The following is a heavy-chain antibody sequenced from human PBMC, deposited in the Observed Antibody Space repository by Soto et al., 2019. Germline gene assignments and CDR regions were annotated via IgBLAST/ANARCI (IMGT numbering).Heavy chain of an antibody. CDR2: IWYDGSNK. J-gene: IGHJ3*02. D-gene: IGHD3-22*01. Sequence: QVQLVESGGGVVQPGRSLRLSCAASGFTFSSYGMHWVRQAPGKGLEWVAVIWYDGSNKYYADSVKGRFTISRDNSKNTLYMPMNSLRAEDKAVYYCARDRAAAYGCYSVDNSGDAFDNWGQGTMVTVSS. V-gene: IGHV3-33*01. CDR3: ARDRAAAYGCYSVDNSGDAFDN. CDR1: GFTFSSYG.